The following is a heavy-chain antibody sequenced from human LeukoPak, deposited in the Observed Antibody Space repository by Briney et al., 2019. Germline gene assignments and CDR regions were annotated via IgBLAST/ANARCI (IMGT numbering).Heavy chain of an antibody. J-gene: IGHJ4*02. Sequence: GGSLRLSCAASGFTFSSYGMHWVRQAPGKGLEWVAVISYDGSNKYYADSVKGRFTISRDNSKSTLYLQMNSLRAEDTAVYYCAKVLSAGYSYGLLDYWGQGTLVTVSS. CDR2: ISYDGSNK. CDR3: AKVLSAGYSYGLLDY. CDR1: GFTFSSYG. D-gene: IGHD5-18*01. V-gene: IGHV3-30*18.